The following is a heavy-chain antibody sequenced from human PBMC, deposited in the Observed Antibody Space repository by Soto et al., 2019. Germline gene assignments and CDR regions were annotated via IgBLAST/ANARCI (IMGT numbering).Heavy chain of an antibody. CDR3: ARSGITIFGVVIDWFDP. V-gene: IGHV1-46*03. Sequence: ASVKVSWKASGYTFTSYYMHWVRQAPGQGLEWMGIINPSGGSTSYAQKFQGRVTMTRDTSTSTVYMELSSLRSEDTAVYYCARSGITIFGVVIDWFDPWGQGTLVTVSS. D-gene: IGHD3-3*01. CDR2: INPSGGST. J-gene: IGHJ5*02. CDR1: GYTFTSYY.